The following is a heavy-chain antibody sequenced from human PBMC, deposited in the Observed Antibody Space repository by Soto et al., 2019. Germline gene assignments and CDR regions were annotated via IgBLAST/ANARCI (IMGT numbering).Heavy chain of an antibody. D-gene: IGHD2-15*01. V-gene: IGHV3-66*01. CDR2: IYSGGST. CDR3: ARDRVDPICYYYYYGMDV. CDR1: GFTVSSNY. Sequence: EVQLVESGGGLVQPGGSLRLSCAASGFTVSSNYMSWVRQAPGKGLEWVSVIYSGGSTYYADSVKGRFTISRDNSKNTLYLQMNSLRAEDTAVYYCARDRVDPICYYYYYGMDVWGQGTTVTVSS. J-gene: IGHJ6*02.